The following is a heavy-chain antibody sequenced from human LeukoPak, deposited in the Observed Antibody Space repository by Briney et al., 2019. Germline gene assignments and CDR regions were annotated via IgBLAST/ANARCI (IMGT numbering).Heavy chain of an antibody. CDR2: ISENGEST. J-gene: IGHJ4*02. V-gene: IGHV3-23*01. CDR3: ASYFHYGDYASLWY. CDR1: GFTFNTYA. Sequence: GGSLRLSCAASGFTFNTYAMSWVRQAPGKGLEWVSSISENGESTYYADSVKGRFTISRDNSGNTLYLQMNSLRAEDTAVYYCASYFHYGDYASLWYWGQGTLVTVSS. D-gene: IGHD4-17*01.